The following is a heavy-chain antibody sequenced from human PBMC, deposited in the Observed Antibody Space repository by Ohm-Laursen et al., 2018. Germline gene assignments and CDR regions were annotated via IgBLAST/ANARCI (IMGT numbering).Heavy chain of an antibody. J-gene: IGHJ6*02. CDR1: GGAISNYY. CDR2: INYSGNT. CDR3: ASGHNYGYDNYYYGMDV. V-gene: IGHV4-59*01. D-gene: IGHD3-16*01. Sequence: TLSLTCTVSGGAISNYYWSWIRQPPGKGLEWIGHINYSGNTNYNPSLKSRVTISVDTSKNQFSLNLRSVTTADTAVYYCASGHNYGYDNYYYGMDVWGQGTTVTVSS.